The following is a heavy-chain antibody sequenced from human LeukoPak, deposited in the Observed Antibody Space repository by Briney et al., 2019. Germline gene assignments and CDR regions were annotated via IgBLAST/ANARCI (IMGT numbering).Heavy chain of an antibody. CDR1: GFTFSSYV. V-gene: IGHV3-23*01. CDR3: ARGSPTYGYCSSTSCYALDY. CDR2: VSGSGGST. D-gene: IGHD2-2*01. Sequence: GGSLRLSCAASGFTFSSYVMSWVRQAPGKGLEWVSAVSGSGGSTYYADSVKVRFTISRDNSKNTLYLQMNSLRAEDTAVYYCARGSPTYGYCSSTSCYALDYWGQGTLVTVSS. J-gene: IGHJ4*02.